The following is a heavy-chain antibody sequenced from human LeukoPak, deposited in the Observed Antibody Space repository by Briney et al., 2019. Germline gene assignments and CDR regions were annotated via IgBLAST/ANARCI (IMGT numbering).Heavy chain of an antibody. D-gene: IGHD3-10*01. CDR1: GFTFSSYA. CDR2: ISGSGGST. Sequence: PGGSLRLSCAASGFTFSSYAMSWVRQAPGKGLEWVSAISGSGGSTYYADSVKGRFTISRDNSKNTLYLQMNSLRAEDTAVYYCAKDQLLLWFGELLPPEYWGQGTLVTVSS. CDR3: AKDQLLLWFGELLPPEY. J-gene: IGHJ4*02. V-gene: IGHV3-23*01.